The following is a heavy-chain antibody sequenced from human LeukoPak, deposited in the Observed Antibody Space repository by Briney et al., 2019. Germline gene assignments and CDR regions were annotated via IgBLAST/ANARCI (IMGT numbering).Heavy chain of an antibody. J-gene: IGHJ3*02. V-gene: IGHV1-8*01. D-gene: IGHD2-2*01. Sequence: GASVKVSCKASGYTFTSYDINWVRQATGQGLEWMGWMNPNGGNTGYAQKFQGRVTMTRNTSISTAYMELSSLRSEDTAVYYCARRHDIVVVPAAMRRGRKDAFDIWGQGTMVTVSS. CDR2: MNPNGGNT. CDR3: ARRHDIVVVPAAMRRGRKDAFDI. CDR1: GYTFTSYD.